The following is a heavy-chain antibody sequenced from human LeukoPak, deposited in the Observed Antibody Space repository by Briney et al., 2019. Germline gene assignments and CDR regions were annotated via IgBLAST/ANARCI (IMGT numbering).Heavy chain of an antibody. J-gene: IGHJ4*02. CDR1: GFTFSSYA. CDR3: AREGGRDDSSGYFFDY. D-gene: IGHD3-22*01. V-gene: IGHV3-20*04. CDR2: INWNGGST. Sequence: PGGSLRLSCAASGFTFSSYAMGWVRQAPGKGLEWVSGINWNGGSTGYADSVKGRFTISRDNAKNSLYLQMNSLRAEDTALYYCAREGGRDDSSGYFFDYWGQGTLVTVSS.